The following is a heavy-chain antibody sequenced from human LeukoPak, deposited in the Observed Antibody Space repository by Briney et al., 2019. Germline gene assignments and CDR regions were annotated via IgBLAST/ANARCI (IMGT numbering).Heavy chain of an antibody. V-gene: IGHV1-18*01. Sequence: ASVKVSCKASGYTFTSYGISWVRQAPGQGLEWMGWISAYNGNTNYAQKLQGRVTMTTDTSTSTAYMELRSLRSDDTAVYYCAREGLTGYGPPYYYYGMDVWGQGTTVTVSS. J-gene: IGHJ6*02. CDR3: AREGLTGYGPPYYYYGMDV. CDR1: GYTFTSYG. CDR2: ISAYNGNT. D-gene: IGHD5-18*01.